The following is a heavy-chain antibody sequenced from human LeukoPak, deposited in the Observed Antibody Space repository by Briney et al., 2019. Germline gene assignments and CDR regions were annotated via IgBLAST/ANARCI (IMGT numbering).Heavy chain of an antibody. Sequence: PSETLSLTCTVSGGSISSYYWSWIRQPPGKGLEWIGYIYYSGSTNYNPSLKSRVTISVDTSKNQFSLKLSSVTAADTAVYYCARLHPLYGDYPEAFDIWGQGTMVTVSS. CDR2: IYYSGST. J-gene: IGHJ3*02. CDR1: GGSISSYY. V-gene: IGHV4-59*08. CDR3: ARLHPLYGDYPEAFDI. D-gene: IGHD4-17*01.